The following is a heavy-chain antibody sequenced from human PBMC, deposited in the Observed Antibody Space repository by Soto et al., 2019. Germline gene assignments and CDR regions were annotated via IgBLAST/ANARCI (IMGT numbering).Heavy chain of an antibody. CDR1: GDSVSSNSAA. Sequence: PSQTLSLTCVISGDSVSSNSAAWNSIRQYPSRGIEWLGRTYYRTKWYSDYAASVESRITVNRDTSKNHFSLQLNSVTPEDTAVYYCARGEQYSGRIFDYWGQGTLVTVSS. CDR3: ARGEQYSGRIFDY. CDR2: TYYRTKWYS. J-gene: IGHJ4*02. D-gene: IGHD1-26*01. V-gene: IGHV6-1*01.